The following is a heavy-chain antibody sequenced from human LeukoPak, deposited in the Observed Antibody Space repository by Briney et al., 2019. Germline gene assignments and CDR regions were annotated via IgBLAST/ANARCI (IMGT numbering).Heavy chain of an antibody. V-gene: IGHV3-43*02. CDR2: ISGDGVST. CDR3: ARESGKFDY. J-gene: IGHJ4*02. CDR1: GLPIADFA. Sequence: GGSLRLSCVASGLPIADFAMHWVRPAPGKGLEWVSLISGDGVSTFYADSVKGRFSISRDNIKNSLSLEMNSLRTEDTAMYYCARESGKFDYWGQGTLVAVSS.